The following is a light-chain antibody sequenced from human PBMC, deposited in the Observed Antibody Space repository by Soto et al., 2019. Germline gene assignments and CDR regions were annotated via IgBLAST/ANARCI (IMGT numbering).Light chain of an antibody. J-gene: IGKJ1*01. V-gene: IGKV3-20*01. CDR2: ATS. CDR1: QTFNSDY. CDR3: HQFGYSPRT. Sequence: EIVLTQSPGTLSLSPGETATLSCRASQTFNSDYLAWFQQRPGQAPRLLIFATSRRATDIPDRFSGSGSGTDFTLAIRRLEPEDFAVYYCHQFGYSPRTFGQGTKVDI.